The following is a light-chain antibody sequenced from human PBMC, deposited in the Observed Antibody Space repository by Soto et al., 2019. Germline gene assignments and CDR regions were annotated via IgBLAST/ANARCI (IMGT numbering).Light chain of an antibody. J-gene: IGLJ3*02. Sequence: QSALTQPASLSGSPGQSITISCTGTNSDIGGYNYVSWYQQHPGKAPKLVIFQVTNRPSGVSYRFSGSKSGNTASLTISGLRAEDEADYYCSSFTDSTTWVFGGGTKLTVL. CDR3: SSFTDSTTWV. CDR1: NSDIGGYNY. V-gene: IGLV2-14*01. CDR2: QVT.